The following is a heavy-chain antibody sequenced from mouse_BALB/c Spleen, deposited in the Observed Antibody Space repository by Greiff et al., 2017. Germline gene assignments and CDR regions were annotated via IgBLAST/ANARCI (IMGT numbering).Heavy chain of an antibody. D-gene: IGHD1-1*01. CDR1: GYTFTDYE. CDR3: TRRGSRYYYGDY. CDR2: IDPETGGT. Sequence: QVHVKQSGAELVRPGASVTLSCKASGYTFTDYEMHWVKQTPVHGLEWIGAIDPETGGTAYNQKFKGKATLTADKSSSTAYMELRSLTSEDSAVYYCTRRGSRYYYGDYWGQGTTLTVSS. J-gene: IGHJ2*01. V-gene: IGHV1-15*01.